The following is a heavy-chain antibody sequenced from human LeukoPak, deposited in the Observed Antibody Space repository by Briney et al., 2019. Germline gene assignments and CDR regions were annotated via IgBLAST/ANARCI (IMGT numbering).Heavy chain of an antibody. D-gene: IGHD5-12*01. J-gene: IGHJ4*02. V-gene: IGHV1-2*02. CDR2: INPNSGGT. Sequence: GASVKVSCKASGYTFTGYYMHWVRQAPGQGLEWMGWINPNSGGTNYAQKFQGRVTMTRDTSISTAYMELSRLRSDDTAVYYCWRWGERGSGYDYNYFDYWGQGTLVTVSS. CDR3: WRWGERGSGYDYNYFDY. CDR1: GYTFTGYY.